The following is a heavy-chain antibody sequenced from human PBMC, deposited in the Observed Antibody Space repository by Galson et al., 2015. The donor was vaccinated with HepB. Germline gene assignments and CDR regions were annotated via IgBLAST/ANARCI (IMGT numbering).Heavy chain of an antibody. CDR2: IRSKAHGGTT. Sequence: SLRLSCAASGFTFGDYAMSWFRQAPGKGLEWVGFIRSKAHGGTTEYAASVKGRLTISRDDSKSIAYLQMNSLKTEDTAVYYCTRAHYYDTSGYYPRTPDAFDIWGQGTMVTVSS. CDR1: GFTFGDYA. D-gene: IGHD3-22*01. V-gene: IGHV3-49*03. J-gene: IGHJ3*02. CDR3: TRAHYYDTSGYYPRTPDAFDI.